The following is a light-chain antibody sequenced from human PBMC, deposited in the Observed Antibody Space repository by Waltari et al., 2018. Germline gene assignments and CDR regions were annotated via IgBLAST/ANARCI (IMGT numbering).Light chain of an antibody. J-gene: IGLJ1*01. V-gene: IGLV1-40*01. CDR2: STS. CDR1: RSNIGAGYD. CDR3: QAYDKSLSGVYV. Sequence: QSVLTQPPSVSGAPGQRVTISCTGTRSNIGAGYDVHSYQHLPGAAPKVVISSTSTRPWGDPHRCSGTQAGTSATLVITGLQGDDEADYFCQAYDKSLSGVYVFGSGTRVTVL.